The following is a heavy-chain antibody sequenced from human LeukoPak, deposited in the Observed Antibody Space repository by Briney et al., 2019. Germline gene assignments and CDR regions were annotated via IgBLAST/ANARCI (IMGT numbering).Heavy chain of an antibody. CDR2: ISGSGGST. J-gene: IGHJ4*02. V-gene: IGHV3-23*01. CDR1: GFTSSSYA. CDR3: AKSTTPSSKYYFFDY. Sequence: PGGSLRLSCAASGFTSSSYAMSWVRQAPGKGLEWVSVISGSGGSTYYADSVKGRFTISRDNSKNTLYLQMNSLRAEDTAVYYCAKSTTPSSKYYFFDYWGQGTLVTVSS. D-gene: IGHD2/OR15-2a*01.